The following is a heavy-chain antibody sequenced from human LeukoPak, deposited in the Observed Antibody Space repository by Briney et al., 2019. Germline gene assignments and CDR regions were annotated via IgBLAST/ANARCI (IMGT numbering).Heavy chain of an antibody. CDR3: AKDSAAAGISSDY. D-gene: IGHD6-13*01. Sequence: QTGGSLRLSCAASGFTFSNAWMSWVRQAPGKGLEWVAVISYDGSNKYYADSVKGRFTISRDNSKNTLYLQMNSLRAEDTAVYYCAKDSAAAGISSDYWGQGTLVTVSS. CDR1: GFTFSNAW. V-gene: IGHV3-30*18. CDR2: ISYDGSNK. J-gene: IGHJ4*02.